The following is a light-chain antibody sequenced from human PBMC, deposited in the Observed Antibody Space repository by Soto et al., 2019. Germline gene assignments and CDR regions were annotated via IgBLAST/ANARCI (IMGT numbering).Light chain of an antibody. CDR1: SGHSTYA. V-gene: IGLV4-69*01. CDR2: VNSDGSH. Sequence: QPVLTQSLSASASLGASVKLTCTLSSGHSTYAIAWHQQQPEKGPRYLMKVNSDGSHSKGDGIPDRFSGSSSGAERYLTISSLQSDDEADYYCQTWGTGIRVFGGGTKVTVL. CDR3: QTWGTGIRV. J-gene: IGLJ3*02.